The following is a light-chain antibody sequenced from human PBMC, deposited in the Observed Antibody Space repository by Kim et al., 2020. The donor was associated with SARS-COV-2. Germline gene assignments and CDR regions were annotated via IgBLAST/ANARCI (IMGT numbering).Light chain of an antibody. J-gene: IGLJ2*01. CDR1: TVPKQL. CDR2: NDK. CDR3: QSEDSSGTYVV. Sequence: VQTARITCSCDTVPKQLDYWYQQKAGEPPVLILYNDKERPAGIPGLFAGSCSRTTVMVTSGGVQAEEEAYYCGQSEDSSGTYVVFGGGTQLTVL. V-gene: IGLV3-25*01.